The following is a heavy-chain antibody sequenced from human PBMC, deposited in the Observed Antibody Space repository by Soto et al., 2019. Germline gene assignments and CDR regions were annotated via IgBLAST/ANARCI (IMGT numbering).Heavy chain of an antibody. CDR1: GYTFTRCD. CDR3: ARKLVGKPYGTDL. CDR2: MDPKSSDK. J-gene: IGHJ6*02. Sequence: ASVKVSCKASGYTFTRCDINWVRQAAGQGLEWMAWMDPKSSDKGYAQKLQGRVTLTKDTSISTAYMELSSLRSEDTAVYYCARKLVGKPYGTDLRGQGTTVTVSS. D-gene: IGHD3-9*01. V-gene: IGHV1-8*01.